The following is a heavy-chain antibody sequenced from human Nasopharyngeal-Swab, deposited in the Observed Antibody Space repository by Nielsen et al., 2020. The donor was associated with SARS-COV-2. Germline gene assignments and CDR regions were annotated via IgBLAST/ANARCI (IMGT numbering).Heavy chain of an antibody. CDR3: ARQSGYDPPYFDY. CDR2: IYYSGST. Sequence: SETLSLTCTVSGGSISSGGYYWSWIRQHPGKGLEWIGYIYYSGSTYYNPSLKSRVTISVDTSKNQFSLKLSSVTAADTAVYYCARQSGYDPPYFDYWGQGTLVTVSS. CDR1: GGSISSGGYY. D-gene: IGHD5-12*01. V-gene: IGHV4-31*03. J-gene: IGHJ4*02.